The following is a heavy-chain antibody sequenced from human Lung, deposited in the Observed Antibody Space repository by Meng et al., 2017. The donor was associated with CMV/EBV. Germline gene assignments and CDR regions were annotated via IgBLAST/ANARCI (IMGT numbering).Heavy chain of an antibody. D-gene: IGHD3-3*01. CDR3: ARGFYDFGSGFGAVDY. Sequence: IMFSTCTVSDGSVSTSSSYWSWIRQPPGKGLEWIGFIYNSGSTNDNLPLKSRVTISVATSKTQFSLKLTSVTVADTAVYYRARGFYDFGSGFGAVDYWGQGXLVTVSS. CDR1: DGSVSTSSSY. CDR2: IYNSGST. V-gene: IGHV4-61*01. J-gene: IGHJ4*02.